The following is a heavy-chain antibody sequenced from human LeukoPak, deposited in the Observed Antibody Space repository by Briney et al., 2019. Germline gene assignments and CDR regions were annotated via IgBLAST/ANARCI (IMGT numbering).Heavy chain of an antibody. CDR1: GYTFTSYY. CDR3: ARDLGYSGYDNAFDI. J-gene: IGHJ3*02. CDR2: INPSGGST. V-gene: IGHV1-46*01. D-gene: IGHD5-12*01. Sequence: ASVKVSCKASGYTFTSYYMHWVRQAPGQGREWMGIINPSGGSTSYAQKFQGRVTMTRDTSTSTVYMELSSLGSEDTAVYYCARDLGYSGYDNAFDIWGQGTMVTVSS.